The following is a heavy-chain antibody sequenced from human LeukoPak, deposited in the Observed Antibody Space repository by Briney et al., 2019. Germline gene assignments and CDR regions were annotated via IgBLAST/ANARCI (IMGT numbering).Heavy chain of an antibody. CDR2: ISYDGSNK. J-gene: IGHJ6*02. V-gene: IGHV3-30*18. Sequence: PGRSLRLSCVASGFTFSSYGMHWVRQAPGKGLEWEAVISYDGSNKYYADSVKGRFTISRGNSKNTLYLQMNSMRAEDTAVYYCAKGYSNFYYYGMDVWGQGTTVTVSS. CDR3: AKGYSNFYYYGMDV. D-gene: IGHD4-11*01. CDR1: GFTFSSYG.